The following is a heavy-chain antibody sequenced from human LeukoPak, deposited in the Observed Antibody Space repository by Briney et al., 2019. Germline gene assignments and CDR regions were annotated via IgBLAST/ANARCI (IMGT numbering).Heavy chain of an antibody. V-gene: IGHV3-7*01. CDR1: GFTFGSFY. J-gene: IGHJ4*02. CDR2: IKHDGSGK. D-gene: IGHD2-2*01. Sequence: GGSLRLFCAASGFTFGSFYMGWVRQAPGKGLEGLANIKHDGSGKYYVDSVKGRFTISRDNANNSLYLQMSDLRDEDTAVYYCGRDGVSAALDYWGQGTLVTVSS. CDR3: GRDGVSAALDY.